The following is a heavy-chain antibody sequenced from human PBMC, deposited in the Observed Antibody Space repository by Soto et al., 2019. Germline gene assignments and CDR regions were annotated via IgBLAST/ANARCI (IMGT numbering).Heavy chain of an antibody. Sequence: GGSLRLSCAASGFTFSSYGMHWVRQAPGKGLEWVAVISYDGSNKYYADSVKGRFTISRDNSKNTLYLQMNSLRAEDTAVYYCAKPFTIFGVVIRALYGMDVWGQGTTVTVSS. CDR1: GFTFSSYG. J-gene: IGHJ6*02. D-gene: IGHD3-3*01. CDR2: ISYDGSNK. V-gene: IGHV3-30*18. CDR3: AKPFTIFGVVIRALYGMDV.